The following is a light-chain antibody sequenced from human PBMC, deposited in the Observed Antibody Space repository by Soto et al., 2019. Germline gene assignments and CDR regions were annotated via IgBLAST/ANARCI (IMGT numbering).Light chain of an antibody. CDR3: QQYYISPLT. Sequence: DIVMTQSPDSLAVSLGERATIDCKSSQSILYSSNNKNYLAWYQQKPGQPPKLLIYWASTRESGVHDRFSGSGSGTDFTLTISSLQAEDVALYYCQQYYISPLTFGGGTKVDIK. V-gene: IGKV4-1*01. J-gene: IGKJ4*01. CDR2: WAS. CDR1: QSILYSSNNKNY.